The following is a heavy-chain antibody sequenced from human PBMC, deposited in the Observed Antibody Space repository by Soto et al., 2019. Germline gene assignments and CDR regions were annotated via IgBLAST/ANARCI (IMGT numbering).Heavy chain of an antibody. CDR1: GGAVSSGSFY. D-gene: IGHD6-19*01. V-gene: IGHV4-61*01. Sequence: LSLTCTVSGGAVSSGSFYWSWILQPPGKGLEWIGYIYYSGSTNYNPSLKSRVTISVDTSKNQFSLKLSSVTAADTAVYYCARGIEGWYQGRYYYGMDVWGQGTTVTVSS. CDR3: ARGIEGWYQGRYYYGMDV. J-gene: IGHJ6*02. CDR2: IYYSGST.